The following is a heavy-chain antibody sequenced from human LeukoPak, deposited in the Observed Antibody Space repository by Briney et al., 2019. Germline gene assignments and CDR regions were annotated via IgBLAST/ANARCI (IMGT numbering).Heavy chain of an antibody. CDR3: ARAGSSTSSGGFDP. D-gene: IGHD2-2*01. CDR2: INWNGGST. J-gene: IGHJ5*02. CDR1: GFTFDDYG. V-gene: IGHV3-20*04. Sequence: SGGSLRLSCAASGFTFDDYGMSWVRQAPGKGLEWVSGINWNGGSTGYADSVKGRFTISRDNAKNSLYLQMNSLRAEDTALDYCARAGSSTSSGGFDPWGQGTLVTVSS.